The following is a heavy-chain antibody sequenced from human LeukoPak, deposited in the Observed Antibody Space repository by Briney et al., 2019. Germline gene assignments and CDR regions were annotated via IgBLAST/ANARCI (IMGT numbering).Heavy chain of an antibody. D-gene: IGHD6-19*01. CDR3: ARDRYSSGGAGTNWFDP. V-gene: IGHV4-59*01. J-gene: IGHJ5*02. CDR2: VYYSGST. CDR1: GGSISTYY. Sequence: PSETLSLTCTVSGGSISTYYWSWIRQPPGKGLEWIGNVYYSGSTNYNPSLKSRVTISVDTSKNQFSLKLSSVTAADTAVYYCARDRYSSGGAGTNWFDPWGQGTLVTVSS.